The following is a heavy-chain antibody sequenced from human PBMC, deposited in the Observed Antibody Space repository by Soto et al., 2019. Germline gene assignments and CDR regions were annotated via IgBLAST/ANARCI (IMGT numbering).Heavy chain of an antibody. Sequence: PSETLSLTCTVSGGSISSYYWSWIRQPPGKGLEWIGYIYYSGSTNYNPSLKSRVTISVDTSKNQFSLKLSSVTAADTAVYYCARLPGCSSTSCYADYWGQGTLVTVSS. J-gene: IGHJ4*02. CDR2: IYYSGST. CDR3: ARLPGCSSTSCYADY. CDR1: GGSISSYY. V-gene: IGHV4-59*01. D-gene: IGHD2-2*01.